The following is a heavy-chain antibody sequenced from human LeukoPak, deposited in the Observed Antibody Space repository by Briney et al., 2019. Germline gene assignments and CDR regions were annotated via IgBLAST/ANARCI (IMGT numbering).Heavy chain of an antibody. CDR2: ISYDGGNK. Sequence: PGGSQRLSCAASGFTISTYDMHWVRQAPGKGLERVAGISYDGGNKYYADSVKGRFTISRDNSENTLWLQMKSLRTEDTAVYYCAREYEGQQTGFDNWGQGTLVTVSS. V-gene: IGHV3-30-3*01. CDR3: AREYEGQQTGFDN. CDR1: GFTISTYD. D-gene: IGHD3-16*01. J-gene: IGHJ4*02.